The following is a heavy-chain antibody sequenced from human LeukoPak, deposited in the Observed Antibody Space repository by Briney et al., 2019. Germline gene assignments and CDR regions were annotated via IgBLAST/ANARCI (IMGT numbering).Heavy chain of an antibody. D-gene: IGHD4-17*01. CDR3: IVFGDSNH. Sequence: GGSLRLSCAASGLTGSHNYVSWVRQAPGKGLEWVSAIHTGGDTCYADSVKGRFTISRDTSKNTLYLQINSLRVEDTAVYYCIVFGDSNHWGQGTLVTVSS. V-gene: IGHV3-53*01. CDR2: IHTGGDT. CDR1: GLTGSHNY. J-gene: IGHJ5*02.